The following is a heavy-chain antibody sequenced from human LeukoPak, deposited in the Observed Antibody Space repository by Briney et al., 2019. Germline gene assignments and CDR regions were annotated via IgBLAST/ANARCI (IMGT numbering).Heavy chain of an antibody. J-gene: IGHJ4*02. Sequence: GRSLRLSCAASGFTFSSYAMHWVRQAPGKGLEWVAVISYDGSNKYYADSVKGRFTISRDNSKNTLYLQMNSLRAEDTAVYYCARDTEAYSGYDSSYWGQGTLVTVSS. CDR3: ARDTEAYSGYDSSY. CDR1: GFTFSSYA. D-gene: IGHD5-12*01. V-gene: IGHV3-30-3*01. CDR2: ISYDGSNK.